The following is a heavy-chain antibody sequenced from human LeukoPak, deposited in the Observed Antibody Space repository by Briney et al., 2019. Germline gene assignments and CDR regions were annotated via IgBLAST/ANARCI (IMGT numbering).Heavy chain of an antibody. V-gene: IGHV1-8*01. CDR1: GYTFTSYD. CDR3: ARGRGSGSHYYYYYMDV. CDR2: MNPNSGNT. Sequence: GASVKVSCKASGYTFTSYDINWVRQATGQGLEWMGWMNPNSGNTGYAQKFQGRVTMTRNTSISTAYMELSRLRSDGTAVYYCARGRGSGSHYYYYYMDVWGKGTTVTVSS. D-gene: IGHD1-26*01. J-gene: IGHJ6*03.